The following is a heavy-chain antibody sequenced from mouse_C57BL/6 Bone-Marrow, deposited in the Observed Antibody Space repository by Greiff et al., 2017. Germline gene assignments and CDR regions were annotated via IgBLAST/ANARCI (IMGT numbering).Heavy chain of an antibody. V-gene: IGHV1-50*01. CDR3: ARSKTVVPFYY. J-gene: IGHJ2*01. D-gene: IGHD1-1*01. Sequence: VQLQQPGAELVKPGASVKLSCKASGYTFTSYWMQWVKQRPGQGLEWIGEIDPSDSYTNYHQKFKGKATLTVDTSSSTAYMQLNSLTSEDSAVYYCARSKTVVPFYYWGQGTTLTVSS. CDR2: IDPSDSYT. CDR1: GYTFTSYW.